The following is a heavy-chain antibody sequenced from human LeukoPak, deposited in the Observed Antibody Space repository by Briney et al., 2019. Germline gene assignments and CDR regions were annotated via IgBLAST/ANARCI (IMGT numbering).Heavy chain of an antibody. Sequence: SQTLSLTCAMSGDSVSTNSAAWNWIRQSQSRGLEWLGRTQCRSQWSYDYAVSVKSRITINPDTSKNQFSLQLNSVTPDDTAVYYCARESVERRFDYWGQGTLVTVSS. V-gene: IGHV6-1*01. CDR2: TQCRSQWSY. CDR3: ARESVERRFDY. CDR1: GDSVSTNSAA. D-gene: IGHD5-24*01. J-gene: IGHJ4*02.